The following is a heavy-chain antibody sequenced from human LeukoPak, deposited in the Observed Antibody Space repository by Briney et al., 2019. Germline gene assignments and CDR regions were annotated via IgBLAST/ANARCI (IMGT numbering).Heavy chain of an antibody. D-gene: IGHD2-15*01. CDR3: ARDIWEDIVADY. CDR1: GFTFSSYS. J-gene: IGHJ4*02. CDR2: ISSSSSYI. Sequence: GGSLRLSCAASGFTFSSYSMNWVRQAPGKGLEWVSSISSSSSYIYYADSVKGRFTISRDNTKNSLYLQMNSLRAEDTAVYYCARDIWEDIVADYWAREPWSPSPQ. V-gene: IGHV3-21*01.